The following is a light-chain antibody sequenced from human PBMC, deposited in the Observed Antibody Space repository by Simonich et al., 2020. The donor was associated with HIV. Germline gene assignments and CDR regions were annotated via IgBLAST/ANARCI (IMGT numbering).Light chain of an antibody. CDR3: CSYAGSYTYVV. J-gene: IGLJ2*01. Sequence: QSALTQPPSASGSPGQSVTISCTGTSSDVGCYNYVSWYQQHPGKAPKLMIYDVINRPSGVSNRFSGSKSGNTASLTISGLQAEDEADYYCCSYAGSYTYVVFGGGTKLTVL. V-gene: IGLV2-11*01. CDR2: DVI. CDR1: SSDVGCYNY.